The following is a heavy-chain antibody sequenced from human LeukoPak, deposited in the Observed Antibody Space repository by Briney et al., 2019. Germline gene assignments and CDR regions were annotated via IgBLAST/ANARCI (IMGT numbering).Heavy chain of an antibody. J-gene: IGHJ3*02. CDR3: ARSSRRDGSVLRMDT. Sequence: SETLSLTCTVSGGSISSYYWSWIRQPPGKGLEWIGYIYYSGSTNYNPSPKSRVTISVDTSKNQFSLQLNSVTPEDTAVYYCARSSRRDGSVLRMDTWGQGTMVTVSS. D-gene: IGHD2-8*01. CDR1: GGSISSYY. V-gene: IGHV4-59*12. CDR2: IYYSGST.